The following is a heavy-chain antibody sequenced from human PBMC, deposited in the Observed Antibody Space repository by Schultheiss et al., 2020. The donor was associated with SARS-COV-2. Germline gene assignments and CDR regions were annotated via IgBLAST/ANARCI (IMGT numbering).Heavy chain of an antibody. J-gene: IGHJ5*02. D-gene: IGHD6-19*01. Sequence: SETLSLTCAVSGGSISSSNWWSWVRQPPGKGLEWIGYIYYSGSTNYNPSLKSRVTISVDTSKNQFSLKLSSVTAADTAVYYCARRIVVAGSNWFDPWGQGTLVTVSS. CDR1: GGSISSSNW. CDR3: ARRIVVAGSNWFDP. V-gene: IGHV4-4*02. CDR2: IYYSGST.